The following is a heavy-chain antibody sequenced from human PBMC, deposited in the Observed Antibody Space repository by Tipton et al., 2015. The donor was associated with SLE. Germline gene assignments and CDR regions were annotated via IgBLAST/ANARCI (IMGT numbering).Heavy chain of an antibody. J-gene: IGHJ4*02. CDR3: ARLGSRAANIGY. V-gene: IGHV4-30-4*01. CDR1: GGSISSGDYY. Sequence: TLSLTCTVSGGSISSGDYYWSWIRQPPGKGLEWIGYIYCSGSTNYNPSLKSRVTISVDTSKNQFSLKLSSVTAADTAVYHCARLGSRAANIGYWGQGTQVTVSS. CDR2: IYCSGST. D-gene: IGHD6-6*01.